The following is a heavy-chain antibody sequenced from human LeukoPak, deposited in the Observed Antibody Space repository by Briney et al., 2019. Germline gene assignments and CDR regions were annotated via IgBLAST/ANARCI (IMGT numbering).Heavy chain of an antibody. CDR3: ARVLVPWGYDFWSGYYEGGSEYFDY. Sequence: HAGGSLRLSCVASGFTFSSYAMSWVRQAPGKGLEWVSVISGSGGSTYYADSVKGRFTISRDNSQNTLYLQMNSLRAEDTAVYYCARVLVPWGYDFWSGYYEGGSEYFDYWGQGTLVTVSS. D-gene: IGHD3-3*01. CDR1: GFTFSSYA. J-gene: IGHJ4*02. V-gene: IGHV3-23*01. CDR2: ISGSGGST.